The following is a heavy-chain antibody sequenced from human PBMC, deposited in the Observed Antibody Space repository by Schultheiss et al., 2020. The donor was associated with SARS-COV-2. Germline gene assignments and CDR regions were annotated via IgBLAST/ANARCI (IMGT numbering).Heavy chain of an antibody. CDR3: ARDLLGNYYYGMDV. CDR1: GFTFSSYW. D-gene: IGHD7-27*01. V-gene: IGHV3-7*05. CDR2: IKQDGSEK. J-gene: IGHJ6*02. Sequence: GESLKISCAASGFTFSSYWMSWVRQAPGKGLEWVANIKQDGSEKYYVDSVKGRFTISRDNAKNSLYLQMNSLRAEDTAVYYCARDLLGNYYYGMDVWGQGTTVTVSS.